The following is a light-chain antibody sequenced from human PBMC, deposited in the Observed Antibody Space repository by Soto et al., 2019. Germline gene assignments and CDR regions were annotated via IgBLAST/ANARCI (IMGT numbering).Light chain of an antibody. Sequence: DIQLTQSPPSLSASIGDRVTITCQATQDISIFLNWYQQKPGKAPELLIYDATILETGVPSRFSGSGSGTDFTFTISGLQPEDLATYYCQQFHDLPTTFGQGTRLDIK. CDR3: QQFHDLPTT. CDR2: DAT. J-gene: IGKJ5*01. V-gene: IGKV1-33*01. CDR1: QDISIF.